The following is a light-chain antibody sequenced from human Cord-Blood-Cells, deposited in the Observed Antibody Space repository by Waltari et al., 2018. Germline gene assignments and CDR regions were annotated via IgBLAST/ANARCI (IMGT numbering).Light chain of an antibody. CDR1: ALPKKS. Sequence: SYELTQPPSVSVSPGQQARIPYSGEALPKKSAYWYQQKSGQAPVLVIYEDSKRPSGIPERFSGSSSGTMATLTISGAQVEDEADYYCYSTDSSGNHRVFGGGTKLTVL. CDR3: YSTDSSGNHRV. V-gene: IGLV3-10*01. J-gene: IGLJ3*02. CDR2: EDS.